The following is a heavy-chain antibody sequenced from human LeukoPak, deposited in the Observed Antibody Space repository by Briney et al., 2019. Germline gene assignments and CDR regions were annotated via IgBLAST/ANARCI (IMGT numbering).Heavy chain of an antibody. J-gene: IGHJ6*03. CDR2: IDESGRT. CDR1: GFTVSSNS. CDR3: ARSVEGYCRGGSCYYYSYYMDV. Sequence: GTLTLSCTVSGFTVSSNSLSWVRQPPGKGLVWISDIDESGRTNYNPSLKSRVTISVDTSKNQFSLKLSSVTAADTAVYYCARSVEGYCRGGSCYYYSYYMDVWGKGTTVTVSS. D-gene: IGHD2-15*01. V-gene: IGHV4-59*02.